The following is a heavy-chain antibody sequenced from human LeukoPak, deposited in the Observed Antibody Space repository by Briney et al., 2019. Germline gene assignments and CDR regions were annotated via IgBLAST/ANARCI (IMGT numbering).Heavy chain of an antibody. V-gene: IGHV3-15*01. CDR3: TTDGEMDYDYVWGSYRPPPDAFDI. Sequence: GGPLRLSCAASGFTFSSYEMNWVRQAPGKGLEWVGRIKSKTDGGTTDYAAPVKGRFTISRDDSKNTLYLQMNSLKTEDTAVYYCTTDGEMDYDYVWGSYRPPPDAFDIWGQGTMVTVSS. J-gene: IGHJ3*02. CDR2: IKSKTDGGTT. CDR1: GFTFSSYE. D-gene: IGHD3-16*02.